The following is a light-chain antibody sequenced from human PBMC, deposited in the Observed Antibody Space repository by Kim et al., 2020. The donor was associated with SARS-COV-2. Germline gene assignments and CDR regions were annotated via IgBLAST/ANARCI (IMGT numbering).Light chain of an antibody. V-gene: IGKV3-20*01. CDR2: GAS. Sequence: PGQKVTLSGRASQSVSTSSLAWYQQKPGQAPRLLIYGASTRAADIPDRFSGSGYGTDFTLTISRLEPEDFAVYYCQQYGRSPPYSFGQGTKLEI. CDR1: QSVSTSS. CDR3: QQYGRSPPYS. J-gene: IGKJ2*01.